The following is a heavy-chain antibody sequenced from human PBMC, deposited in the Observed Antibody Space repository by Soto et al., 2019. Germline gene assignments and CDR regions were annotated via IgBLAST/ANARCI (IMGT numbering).Heavy chain of an antibody. D-gene: IGHD4-17*01. Sequence: QVQLVQSGAEVNKPGSSVKVSCKASGGTFSSYAISLVRQAPGQGLEWMGGIIPIFGTANYAQKFQGRVTITADESTSTAYMEPSSLRSEDTDVYYCAVRWNTVTRDYYYYGMDVWGQGTTVTVSS. CDR3: AVRWNTVTRDYYYYGMDV. CDR1: GGTFSSYA. J-gene: IGHJ6*02. V-gene: IGHV1-69*01. CDR2: IIPIFGTA.